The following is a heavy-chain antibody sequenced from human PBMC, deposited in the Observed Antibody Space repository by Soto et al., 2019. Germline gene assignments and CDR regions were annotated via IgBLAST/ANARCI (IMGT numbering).Heavy chain of an antibody. CDR1: GYTFSNYD. CDR3: ARETSYKNFDY. V-gene: IGHV1-8*01. Sequence: GASVKVSCKSFGYTFSNYDINWVRQATGQGPEWTGWINSKTGNTGYAQKFQGRISMTRDTSTSTAYMELSGLRSEDTAVYYCARETSYKNFDYWGQGTLVTVSS. CDR2: INSKTGNT. D-gene: IGHD1-20*01. J-gene: IGHJ4*02.